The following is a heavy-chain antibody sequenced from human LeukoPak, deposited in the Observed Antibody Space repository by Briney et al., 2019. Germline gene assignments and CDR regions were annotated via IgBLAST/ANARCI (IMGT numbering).Heavy chain of an antibody. CDR2: IYYSGST. J-gene: IGHJ4*02. Sequence: SQTLSLTCTVSGGSISSGDYYWSWIRQPPGKGLEWNGYIYYSGSTYYNPSLKSRVTISVDTSKNQFSLKLSSVTAADTAVYYCARTIVGATGYFDYWGQGTLVTVSS. D-gene: IGHD1-26*01. CDR3: ARTIVGATGYFDY. V-gene: IGHV4-30-4*08. CDR1: GGSISSGDYY.